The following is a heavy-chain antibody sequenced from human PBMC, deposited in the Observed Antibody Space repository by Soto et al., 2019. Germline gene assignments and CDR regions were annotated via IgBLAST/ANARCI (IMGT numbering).Heavy chain of an antibody. J-gene: IGHJ6*02. D-gene: IGHD3-10*01. Sequence: EVQLVESGGGVVRPGGSLRLSCAASGFTFDDYGMSWVRQAPGKGLEWVSGINWNGGSTGYADSVKGRFTISRDNAMISLYEQLNSLRGEDTALYCCARDKGIYGSGNMGGGMDVWGQGTAVTVSS. CDR1: GFTFDDYG. CDR3: ARDKGIYGSGNMGGGMDV. V-gene: IGHV3-20*04. CDR2: INWNGGST.